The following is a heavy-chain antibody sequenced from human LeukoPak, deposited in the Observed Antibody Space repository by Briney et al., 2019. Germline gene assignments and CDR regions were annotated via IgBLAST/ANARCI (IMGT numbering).Heavy chain of an antibody. CDR2: IYYSGST. V-gene: IGHV4-30-4*08. CDR1: GGSISSGDYY. D-gene: IGHD3-10*01. J-gene: IGHJ4*02. CDR3: ARAEREYYGSGSRFPLDY. Sequence: SETLSLTCTVSGGSISSGDYYWSWIRQPPGKGLEWIGYIYYSGSTYYNPSLKSRVTISVDTSKNQFSLKLSSVTAADTAVYYCARAEREYYGSGSRFPLDYWGQGTLVTVSS.